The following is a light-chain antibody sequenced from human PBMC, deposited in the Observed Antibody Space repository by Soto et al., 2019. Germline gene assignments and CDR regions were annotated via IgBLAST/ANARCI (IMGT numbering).Light chain of an antibody. CDR1: QSVSSTY. CDR3: QQYDDSIT. J-gene: IGKJ5*01. CDR2: GTS. V-gene: IGKV3-20*01. Sequence: EIVLTQSPDTLSLSPGETATLSCRASQSVSSTYFAWYQQKPGRAPRLLIYGTSNRAAGIPDRFSGSGSGTVFTLTISRLEPEDFAVFYCQQYDDSITFGQGTRLEIE.